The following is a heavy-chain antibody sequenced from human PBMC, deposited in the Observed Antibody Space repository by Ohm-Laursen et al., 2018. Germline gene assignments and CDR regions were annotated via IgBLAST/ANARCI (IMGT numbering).Heavy chain of an antibody. V-gene: IGHV3-7*01. J-gene: IGHJ6*02. CDR3: ARFGVNHGMDV. CDR2: IKVDGSEK. Sequence: SLRHSCAASGFTFSSYWMTWVRQPPGKGLEWVARIKVDGSEKYYVDSVKGRFTISRDDAKNSLYLQMSSLRAEDTAVYYCARFGVNHGMDVWGQGTTVTVSS. D-gene: IGHD3-16*01. CDR1: GFTFSSYW.